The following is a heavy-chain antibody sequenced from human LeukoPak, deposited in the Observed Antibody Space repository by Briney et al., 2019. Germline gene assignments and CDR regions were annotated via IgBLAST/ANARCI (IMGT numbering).Heavy chain of an antibody. D-gene: IGHD5-18*01. CDR2: TYTGGST. CDR1: GFIVSNKY. Sequence: GGSLRLSCAASGFIVSNKYMSWVRQAPGRGLEWVSITYTGGSTYYADSVKGRFTISRDNSKNTLYLQMNSLRVEDTAVYYCARGGIQLWLPMADWGQGTLVTVSS. J-gene: IGHJ4*02. CDR3: ARGGIQLWLPMAD. V-gene: IGHV3-53*01.